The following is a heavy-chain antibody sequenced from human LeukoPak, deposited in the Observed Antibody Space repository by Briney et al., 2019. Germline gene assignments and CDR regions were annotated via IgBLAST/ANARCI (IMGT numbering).Heavy chain of an antibody. V-gene: IGHV4-59*01. CDR2: IYYSGST. D-gene: IGHD5-18*01. Sequence: SETLSLTCTVSGGSISSYYWSWIRQPPGKGLEWIGYIYYSGSTNYNPSLKSRVTISVDTSKNQFSLKLSSVTAADTAVYYCAKVRNTAMDYYYYYGMDVWGQGTTVTVSS. CDR3: AKVRNTAMDYYYYYGMDV. CDR1: GGSISSYY. J-gene: IGHJ6*02.